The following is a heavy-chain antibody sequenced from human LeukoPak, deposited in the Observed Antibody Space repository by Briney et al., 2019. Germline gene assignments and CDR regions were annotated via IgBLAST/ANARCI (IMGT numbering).Heavy chain of an antibody. Sequence: PSETLSLTCTISGGSISSYYWSWIRQPAGKGLEWIGRIYTSGSTNYNPSLKSRVTISVDTSKNQFSLKLSSVTAADTAVYYCARDRRDGYNQGGFDYWGQGTLVTVSS. D-gene: IGHD5-24*01. V-gene: IGHV4-4*07. CDR2: IYTSGST. CDR1: GGSISSYY. J-gene: IGHJ4*02. CDR3: ARDRRDGYNQGGFDY.